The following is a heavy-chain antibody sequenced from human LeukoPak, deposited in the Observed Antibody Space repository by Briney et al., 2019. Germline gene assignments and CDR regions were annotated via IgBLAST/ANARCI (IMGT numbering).Heavy chain of an antibody. V-gene: IGHV3-53*01. J-gene: IGHJ2*01. CDR2: LYSSIDT. D-gene: IGHD3-10*01. CDR3: ARVGDHFHWYLDL. CDR1: GLTVSTNY. Sequence: GGSLPLSCAASGLTVSTNYMNLVRQAPGKGLELVSILYSSIDTYTADCVKGRFTISRDSSKNILSLQMNNLRAEDTAVYYCARVGDHFHWYLDLWGRGTLVTVSS.